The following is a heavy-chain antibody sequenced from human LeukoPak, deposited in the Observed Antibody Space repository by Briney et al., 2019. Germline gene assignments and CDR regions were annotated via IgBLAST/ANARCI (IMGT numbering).Heavy chain of an antibody. J-gene: IGHJ6*02. CDR2: INAGNGNT. V-gene: IGHV1-3*01. CDR1: GYTFTSYA. CDR3: ARTNVTIFGVVDPRYGMDV. Sequence: ASVKVSCKASGYTFTSYAMHWVRQAPGQRLEWMGWINAGNGNTKNSQKFQGRVTITRDTSASTAYMELSSLRSEDTAVYYCARTNVTIFGVVDPRYGMDVWGQGTTVTVSS. D-gene: IGHD3-3*01.